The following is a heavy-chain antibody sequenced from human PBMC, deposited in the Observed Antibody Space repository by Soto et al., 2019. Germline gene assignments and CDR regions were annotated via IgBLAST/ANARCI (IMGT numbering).Heavy chain of an antibody. CDR2: ISYDGSNK. V-gene: IGHV3-30-3*01. CDR1: GFTFSSYA. Sequence: QVQLVESGGGVVQPGRSLRLSCAASGFTFSSYAMHWVRQAPGKGLEWVAVISYDGSNKYYADSVKGRFTISRDNSKNTLYLQMNSLRAEDTAVYYCARWPEESIVVVTAIQGLDLWGRGTLVTVSS. D-gene: IGHD2-21*02. CDR3: ARWPEESIVVVTAIQGLDL. J-gene: IGHJ2*01.